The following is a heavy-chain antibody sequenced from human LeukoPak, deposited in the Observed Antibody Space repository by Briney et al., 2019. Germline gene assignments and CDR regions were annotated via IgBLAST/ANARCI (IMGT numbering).Heavy chain of an antibody. J-gene: IGHJ6*02. CDR1: GYIFTNYD. CDR2: MNPNSGST. Sequence: ASVKVCCKASGYIFTNYDINWMGEASGQGLEWMGWMNPNSGSTEYPQKFQGRITMTRSTSTSTAYMELSSLRSEDTAVFYSARAPIGAEDYRMDVWGQGTTVTVSS. V-gene: IGHV1-8*01. CDR3: ARAPIGAEDYRMDV. D-gene: IGHD6-13*01.